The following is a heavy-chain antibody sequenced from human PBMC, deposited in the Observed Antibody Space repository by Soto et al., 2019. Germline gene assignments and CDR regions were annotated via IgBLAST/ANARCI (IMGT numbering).Heavy chain of an antibody. D-gene: IGHD6-6*01. J-gene: IGHJ4*02. CDR1: GGSISSYY. CDR2: IYYSGST. CDR3: ARVASSSSPFDY. V-gene: IGHV4-59*01. Sequence: SGTLSLTCTVSGGSISSYYWSWIRQPPGKGLEWIGYIYYSGSTNYNPSLKSRVTISVDTSKNQFSLKLSSVTAADTAVYYCARVASSSSPFDYWGQGTLLTVYS.